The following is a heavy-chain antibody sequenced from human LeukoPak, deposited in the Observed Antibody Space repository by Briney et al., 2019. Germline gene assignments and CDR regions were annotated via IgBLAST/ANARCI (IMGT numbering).Heavy chain of an antibody. CDR1: GGSFSGYY. J-gene: IGHJ5*02. Sequence: PSETLSLTCAVYGGSFSGYYWSWIRQPPGKGLEWIGEINHSGSTNYNPSLKSRVTISVDTSKNQFSLKVSSVTAADTAVYYCARGVGYSTRFDPWGQGTLVTVPS. CDR2: INHSGST. V-gene: IGHV4-34*01. D-gene: IGHD5-18*01. CDR3: ARGVGYSTRFDP.